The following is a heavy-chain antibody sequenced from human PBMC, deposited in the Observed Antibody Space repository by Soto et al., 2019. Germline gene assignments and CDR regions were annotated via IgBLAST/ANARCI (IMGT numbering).Heavy chain of an antibody. D-gene: IGHD2-21*02. J-gene: IGHJ4*02. CDR2: SYYSGST. V-gene: IGHV4-31*03. CDR1: GGSIRSAGFY. Sequence: SETLSLTCTVSGGSIRSAGFYWSWIRQHPEKGPEWIGYSYYSGSTNYNPSLRSRVTISVDTSKSQFSLKLSSVTAADTAVYYCARLRFCGGDCYSHLDYWGQGALVT. CDR3: ARLRFCGGDCYSHLDY.